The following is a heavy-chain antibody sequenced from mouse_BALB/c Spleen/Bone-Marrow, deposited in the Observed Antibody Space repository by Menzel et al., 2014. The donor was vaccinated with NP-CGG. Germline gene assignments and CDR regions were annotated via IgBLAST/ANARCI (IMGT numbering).Heavy chain of an antibody. CDR3: ASYRYGWYFDV. CDR2: IDPANGNT. J-gene: IGHJ1*01. V-gene: IGHV14-3*02. Sequence: EVKVEESGAELVKPGASVKLSCTASGFNIKDTYMHWVEQRPEQGLEWIGRIDPANGNTKYDPKFQGKATITADTSSNTAYLQLSSLTSEDTAVYYCASYRYGWYFDVWGAGTTVTVSS. CDR1: GFNIKDTY. D-gene: IGHD2-14*01.